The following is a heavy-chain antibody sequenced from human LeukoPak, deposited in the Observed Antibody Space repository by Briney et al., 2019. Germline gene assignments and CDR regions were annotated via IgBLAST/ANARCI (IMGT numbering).Heavy chain of an antibody. D-gene: IGHD6-6*01. J-gene: IGHJ6*03. CDR2: IKQDGSEK. Sequence: GGSLRLSCAASGFTFSSYWMSWVRQAPGKGLEWVANIKQDGSEKYYVDSVKGRFTISGDNAKNSLYLQMNSLRAEDTAVYYCARGRRPARYYYYMDVWGKGTTVTVSS. CDR3: ARGRRPARYYYYMDV. V-gene: IGHV3-7*01. CDR1: GFTFSSYW.